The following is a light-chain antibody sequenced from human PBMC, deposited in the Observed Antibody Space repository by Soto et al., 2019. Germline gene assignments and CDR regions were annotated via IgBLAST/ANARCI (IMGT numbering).Light chain of an antibody. CDR2: DVS. J-gene: IGLJ2*01. CDR1: SSDIDDYNY. CDR3: GLYTSSSTVV. V-gene: IGLV2-14*01. Sequence: QSALTQPASVSGSPGQSITISCTGTSSDIDDYNYVSWYQQHPGEAPKLMVYDVSYRPSGVSNRFSGSKSGSTASLTISGLQAEDEADYYCGLYTSSSTVVFGGGTKVTVL.